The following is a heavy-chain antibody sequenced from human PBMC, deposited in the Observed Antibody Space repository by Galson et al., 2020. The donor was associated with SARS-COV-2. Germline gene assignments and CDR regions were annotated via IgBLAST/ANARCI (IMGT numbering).Heavy chain of an antibody. D-gene: IGHD3-3*01. CDR1: GYTLTELS. CDR3: AISPPIGVPNWFYP. CDR2: FDPEDGET. V-gene: IGHV1-24*01. J-gene: IGHJ5*02. Sequence: ASVKVSCKVSGYTLTELSMHWVRQAPGKGLEWMGGFDPEDGETIYAQKFQGRVTMTEDTSTDTAYMELSSLRSEDTAVYYCAISPPIGVPNWFYPWGQGTLVTVSS.